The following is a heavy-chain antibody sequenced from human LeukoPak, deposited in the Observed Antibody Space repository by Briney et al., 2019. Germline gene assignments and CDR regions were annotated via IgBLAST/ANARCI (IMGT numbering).Heavy chain of an antibody. V-gene: IGHV1-18*01. D-gene: IGHD1-7*01. J-gene: IGHJ4*02. CDR1: GYIFSNYG. Sequence: ASVKVSCKASGYIFSNYGISWVRQAPGRGLEWMGWISAKNGDTNYIQKFRGRVTMTTDTSTSTAYMELWSLTSDDTAVYYCARDVPGTTPFDYWGQGTLVTVSS. CDR3: ARDVPGTTPFDY. CDR2: ISAKNGDT.